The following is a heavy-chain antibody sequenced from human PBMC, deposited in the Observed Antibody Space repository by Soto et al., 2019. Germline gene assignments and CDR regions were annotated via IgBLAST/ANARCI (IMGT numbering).Heavy chain of an antibody. CDR1: GFTFSSYG. CDR3: AKAPWYYYDSSGPNTSDYYYYGMDV. D-gene: IGHD3-22*01. J-gene: IGHJ6*02. V-gene: IGHV3-30*18. Sequence: QVQLVESGGGVVQPGRSLRLSCAASGFTFSSYGMHWVRQAPGKGLEWVAVISYDGSNKYYADSVKGRCTISRDNSKNTLYLQMNSLRAEDTAVYYCAKAPWYYYDSSGPNTSDYYYYGMDVWGQGTTVTVSS. CDR2: ISYDGSNK.